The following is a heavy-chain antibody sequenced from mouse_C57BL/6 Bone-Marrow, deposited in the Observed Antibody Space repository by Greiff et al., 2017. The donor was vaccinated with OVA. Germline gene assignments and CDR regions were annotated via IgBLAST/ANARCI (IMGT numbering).Heavy chain of an antibody. D-gene: IGHD2-12*01. CDR3: AREALRVYYFDY. CDR1: GYSITSGYY. J-gene: IGHJ2*01. Sequence: DVKLQESGPGLVKPSQSLSLTCSVTGYSITSGYYWNWIRQFPGNKLEWMGYISYDGSNNYNPSLKNRISITRDTSKNQFFLKLNSVTTEDTATYYCAREALRVYYFDYWGQGTTLTVSS. V-gene: IGHV3-6*01. CDR2: ISYDGSN.